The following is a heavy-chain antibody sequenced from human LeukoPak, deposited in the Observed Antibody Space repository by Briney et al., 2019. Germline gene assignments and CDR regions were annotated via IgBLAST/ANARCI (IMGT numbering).Heavy chain of an antibody. J-gene: IGHJ4*02. D-gene: IGHD6-13*01. CDR3: ATGYSSTWYYFDY. CDR2: IYHSGST. V-gene: IGHV4-59*01. CDR1: GDSISTYY. Sequence: SETLSLTCTVSGDSISTYYWSWIRQPPGKGLEWVGYIYHSGSTNYNPSLKSRVTISADTSKDQFSLKLASVTAADTAVYYCATGYSSTWYYFDYWGQGTLVTVSS.